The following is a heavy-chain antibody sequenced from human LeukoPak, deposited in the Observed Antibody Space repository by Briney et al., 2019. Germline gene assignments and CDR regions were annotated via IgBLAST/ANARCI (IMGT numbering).Heavy chain of an antibody. V-gene: IGHV3-20*04. CDR2: INWNGGST. J-gene: IGHJ4*02. CDR3: AKGMAGAPTFDY. D-gene: IGHD1-26*01. CDR1: GFTFDDYG. Sequence: GGSLRLSCAASGFTFDDYGMSWVRQAPGKGLEWVSGINWNGGSTGYADSVKGRFTISRDNAKNSLYLQMNSLRAEDTAVYYCAKGMAGAPTFDYWGQGTLVTVSS.